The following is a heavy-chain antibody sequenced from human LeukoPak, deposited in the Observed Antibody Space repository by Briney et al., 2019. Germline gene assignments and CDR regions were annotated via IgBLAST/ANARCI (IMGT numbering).Heavy chain of an antibody. J-gene: IGHJ5*02. D-gene: IGHD1-14*01. Sequence: PGGSLRLSCAASGFTFSNAWMSWVRQAPGKGLEWVAVIWYDGSNKYYADSVKGRFTISRDNSKNTLYLQMNSLRAEDTAVYYCARDDGSPWGQGTLVTVSS. CDR3: ARDDGSP. V-gene: IGHV3-33*08. CDR2: IWYDGSNK. CDR1: GFTFSNAW.